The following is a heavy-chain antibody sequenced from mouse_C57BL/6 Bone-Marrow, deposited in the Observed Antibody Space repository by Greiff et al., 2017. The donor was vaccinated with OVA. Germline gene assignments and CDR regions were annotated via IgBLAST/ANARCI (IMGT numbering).Heavy chain of an antibody. J-gene: IGHJ1*03. V-gene: IGHV1-64*01. Sequence: QVQLQQPGAELVQPGASVKLSCTASGYTFTSYWMHWVKQRPGHGLEWIGMIHPNSGSTNYNEQFKSKATLTVDKSSSTAYMQLISLTSEDSAVYYCARGTPWHFDVWGTGTTVTVSS. CDR3: ARGTPWHFDV. CDR1: GYTFTSYW. CDR2: IHPNSGST.